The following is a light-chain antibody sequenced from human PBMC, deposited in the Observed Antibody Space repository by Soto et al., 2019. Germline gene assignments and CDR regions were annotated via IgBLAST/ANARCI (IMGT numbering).Light chain of an antibody. J-gene: IGKJ2*01. Sequence: EIVMTQSPAILSVSPGERATLSCRASQSVSGNLAWYQQTPGQPPRHLIYAATTRAPGVPDRFSGSGSGTDFSLTISSLQSEDCAVYYCQQYNNWPPETFGQGTKLEIK. CDR3: QQYNNWPPET. CDR1: QSVSGN. V-gene: IGKV3-15*01. CDR2: AAT.